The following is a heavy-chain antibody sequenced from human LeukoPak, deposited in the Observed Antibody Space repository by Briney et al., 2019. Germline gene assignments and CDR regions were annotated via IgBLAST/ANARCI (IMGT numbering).Heavy chain of an antibody. Sequence: GGSLRLSCAASGFTFSSYGMHWVRQAPGRGLEWVAVISYDGSNKYYADSVKGRFTISRDNAKNSLYLQMNSLRAEDTAVYYCAHTPYSSSWYLINWGQGTLVTVSS. D-gene: IGHD6-13*01. CDR3: AHTPYSSSWYLIN. V-gene: IGHV3-30*03. CDR2: ISYDGSNK. J-gene: IGHJ4*02. CDR1: GFTFSSYG.